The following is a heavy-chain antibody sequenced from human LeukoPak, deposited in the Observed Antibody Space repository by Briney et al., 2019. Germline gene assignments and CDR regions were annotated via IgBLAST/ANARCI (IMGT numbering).Heavy chain of an antibody. CDR3: ARSPRKYDILTGYYQYYFDY. Sequence: SETLSLTCTVSGGSISSSSYYWGWIRQPPGKGLEWIGSIYYSGSTYYNPSLKSRVTISVDRSKNQFSLKLSSVTAADTAVYYCARSPRKYDILTGYYQYYFDYWGQGTLVTVSS. J-gene: IGHJ4*02. D-gene: IGHD3-9*01. CDR1: GGSISSSSYY. CDR2: IYYSGST. V-gene: IGHV4-39*07.